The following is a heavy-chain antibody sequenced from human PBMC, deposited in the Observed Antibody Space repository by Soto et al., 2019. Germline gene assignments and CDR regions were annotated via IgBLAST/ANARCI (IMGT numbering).Heavy chain of an antibody. V-gene: IGHV3-30*14. CDR1: GVSVKNFA. Sequence: HGGSMELSCAACGVSVKNFAMHWVRQAPGKGLEWVAFISYDGTYKYYADSVRGRFTVYRDNSKSTLFLQMNSLKFEDTAVYVCANEVDVAFSSLQYGMDVWGQGTTVTVSS. CDR3: ANEVDVAFSSLQYGMDV. J-gene: IGHJ6*02. D-gene: IGHD5-12*01. CDR2: ISYDGTYK.